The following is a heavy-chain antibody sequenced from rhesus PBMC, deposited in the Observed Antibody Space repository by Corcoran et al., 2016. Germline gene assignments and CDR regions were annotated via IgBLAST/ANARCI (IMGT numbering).Heavy chain of an antibody. V-gene: IGHV4S10*01. CDR1: GGSISESSR. Sequence: QVQLKESGPGVVKPSASLSLTCAVSGGSISESSRWGWISQPPGKGLDWIWCIYRNESTTNYPPALKRMVTISKEPTHTPLSLKLSSVTASDAAVYYCARVTWGHCDYWGQGVLFTVSS. CDR3: ARVTWGHCDY. J-gene: IGHJ4*01. CDR2: IYRNESTT. D-gene: IGHD1-38*01.